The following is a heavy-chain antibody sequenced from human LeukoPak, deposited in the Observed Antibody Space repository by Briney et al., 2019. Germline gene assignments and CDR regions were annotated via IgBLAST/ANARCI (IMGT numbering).Heavy chain of an antibody. CDR2: INTNTGNP. D-gene: IGHD3-10*01. CDR1: GYTFTSYA. V-gene: IGHV7-4-1*02. J-gene: IGHJ5*02. CDR3: ARAATMVRGYPDWFDP. Sequence: ASVKVSCKASGYTFTSYAMNWVRQAPGQGLEWMGWINTNTGNPTYAQGFTGRFVFSLDTSVSTAYLQISSLKAEDTALYYCARAATMVRGYPDWFDPWGQGTLVTVSS.